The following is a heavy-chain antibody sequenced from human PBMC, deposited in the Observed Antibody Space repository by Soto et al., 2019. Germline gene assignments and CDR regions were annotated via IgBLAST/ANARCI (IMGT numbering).Heavy chain of an antibody. CDR1: GFTFSSYS. D-gene: IGHD1-26*01. CDR2: ISSSSSTI. Sequence: EVQLVESGGGLVQPGGSLRLSCAASGFTFSSYSMNWVRQAPGKGLEWVSYISSSSSTIYYADSVKGRFTISRDNAKNSLYLQMNSLRDEDTAVYYCARVRDDYYGRGESGYFDYWGQGTLVTVSS. J-gene: IGHJ4*02. CDR3: ARVRDDYYGRGESGYFDY. V-gene: IGHV3-48*02.